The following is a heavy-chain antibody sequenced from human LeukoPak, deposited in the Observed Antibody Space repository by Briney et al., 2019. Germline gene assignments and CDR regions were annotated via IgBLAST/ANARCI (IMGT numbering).Heavy chain of an antibody. V-gene: IGHV4-34*01. D-gene: IGHD6-6*01. Sequence: SETLSLTCAVYGGSFGGYYWSWIRQPPGKGLEWIGEINHSGSTNYNPSLKSRVTISVDTSKNQFSLKLTSVTAADTAVYYCARKTVAGSSSVGGMDVWGQGTTVTVSS. CDR2: INHSGST. J-gene: IGHJ6*02. CDR1: GGSFGGYY. CDR3: ARKTVAGSSSVGGMDV.